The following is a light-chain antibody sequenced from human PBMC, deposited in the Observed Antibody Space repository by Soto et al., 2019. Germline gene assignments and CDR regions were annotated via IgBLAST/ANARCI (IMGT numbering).Light chain of an antibody. CDR3: QQLNTLPFT. V-gene: IGKV3-15*01. CDR1: QSVSSN. J-gene: IGKJ5*01. CDR2: GAS. Sequence: EIVMTQSPAPLSVSPGERATLSCKASQSVSSNLAWYQQKPGQAPRLLIYGASTRATGIPARFSGSGSGTDFTLTISRLEPEDFATYHCQQLNTLPFTFGQGTRLEIK.